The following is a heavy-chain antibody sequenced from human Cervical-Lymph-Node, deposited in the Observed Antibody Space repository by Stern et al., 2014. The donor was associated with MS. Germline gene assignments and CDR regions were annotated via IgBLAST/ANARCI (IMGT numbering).Heavy chain of an antibody. D-gene: IGHD5-18*01. Sequence: EVQLVESGGGLVKPGGSLRLSCAASGFTLSNYGMNLVRQAPGKGLESVSSISRSGSHIYYADPVKGRFTISSTHAKNSLYLQMNSLRAEDTAVYYCARDPRGYISGYGASGYWGQGTLVTVSS. CDR3: ARDPRGYISGYGASGY. CDR2: ISRSGSHI. CDR1: GFTLSNYG. V-gene: IGHV3-21*01. J-gene: IGHJ4*02.